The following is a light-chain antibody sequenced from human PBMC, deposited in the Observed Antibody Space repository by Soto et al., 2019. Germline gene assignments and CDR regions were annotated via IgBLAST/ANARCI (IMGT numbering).Light chain of an antibody. CDR2: EVS. CDR3: SSYTITNILSYV. V-gene: IGLV2-14*01. Sequence: QSVLTQPASVSGSPGQSITISCTGTSSDVGGYNYVSWYQQHPGKAPKLLIYEVSNRPSGVSHRFSGPKSGNTASLTISGLQAEDEADYYCSSYTITNILSYVFGTGTKVTV. CDR1: SSDVGGYNY. J-gene: IGLJ1*01.